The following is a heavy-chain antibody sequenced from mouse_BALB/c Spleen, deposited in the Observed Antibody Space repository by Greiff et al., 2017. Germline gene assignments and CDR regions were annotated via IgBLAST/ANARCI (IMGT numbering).Heavy chain of an antibody. CDR2: INSNGGST. V-gene: IGHV5-6-3*01. Sequence: EVKLMESGGGLVQPGESLKLSCAASGFTFSSYGMSWVRQTPDKRLELVATINSNGGSTYYPDSVKGRFTISRDNAKNTLYLQMSSLKSEDTAMYYCARDPIYYYGSSSFYFDYWGQGTTLTVSS. CDR1: GFTFSSYG. D-gene: IGHD1-1*01. CDR3: ARDPIYYYGSSSFYFDY. J-gene: IGHJ2*01.